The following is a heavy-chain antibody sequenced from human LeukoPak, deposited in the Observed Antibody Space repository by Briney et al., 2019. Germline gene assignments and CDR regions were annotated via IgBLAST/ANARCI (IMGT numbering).Heavy chain of an antibody. CDR2: IYHRGST. CDR1: GGSLSSGGYS. CDR3: ARDFGYSYGIGLRDYYYYMDV. Sequence: SETLSLTCTVSGGSLSSGGYSWGWVRQPPGKGLEYIGYIYHRGSTYYNPSLQSRLTISMDRSKNHFSLKLSSVTAADTAVYYCARDFGYSYGIGLRDYYYYMDVWGKGTTVTVSS. J-gene: IGHJ6*03. V-gene: IGHV4-30-2*01. D-gene: IGHD5-18*01.